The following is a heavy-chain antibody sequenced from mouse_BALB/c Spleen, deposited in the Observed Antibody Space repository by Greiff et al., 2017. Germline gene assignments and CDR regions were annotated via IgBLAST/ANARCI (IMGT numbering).Heavy chain of an antibody. CDR2: INPSNGRT. V-gene: IGHV1S81*02. J-gene: IGHJ3*01. CDR1: GYTFTSYW. CDR3: ARGGLLRQFAY. Sequence: QVQLKQPGAELVKPGASVKLSCKASGYTFTSYWMHWVKQRPGQGLEWIGEINPSNGRTNYNEKFKSKATLTVDKSSSTAYMQLSSLTSEDSAVYYCARGGLLRQFAYWGQGTLVTVSA. D-gene: IGHD2-3*01.